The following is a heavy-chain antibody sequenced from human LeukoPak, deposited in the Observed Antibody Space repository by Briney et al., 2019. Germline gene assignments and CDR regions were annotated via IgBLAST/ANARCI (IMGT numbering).Heavy chain of an antibody. CDR1: GASISSYY. CDR2: IHYSGST. V-gene: IGHV4-59*08. Sequence: NSSDTLSLTCTVSGASISSYYWSWVRQPPGKGLEWIGYIHYSGSTNYSPSLKRRVTISVDTSKNQVSLKLSSVTAADTAVYYCVRLDNSSPYGMDVWGQGPSVTVSS. CDR3: VRLDNSSPYGMDV. D-gene: IGHD2-2*03. J-gene: IGHJ6*02.